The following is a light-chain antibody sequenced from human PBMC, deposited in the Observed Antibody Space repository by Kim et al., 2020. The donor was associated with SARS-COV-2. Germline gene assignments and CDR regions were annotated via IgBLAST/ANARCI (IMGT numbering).Light chain of an antibody. J-gene: IGLJ1*01. CDR1: ISNIAAGYD. Sequence: QSVTISCPGSISNIAAGYDVHWYQQLPATAPKLLIYGNSNRPSGVPDRFSGSKSDTSASLAITGLQAEDEADYYCQSYDNSLSGYVFGSGTKVTVL. CDR2: GNS. V-gene: IGLV1-40*01. CDR3: QSYDNSLSGYV.